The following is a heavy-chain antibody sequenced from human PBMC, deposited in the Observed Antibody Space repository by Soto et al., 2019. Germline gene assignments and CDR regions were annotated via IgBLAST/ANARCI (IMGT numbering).Heavy chain of an antibody. Sequence: QVQLVESGGGVVQPGRSLRLCCAASGFTFKNYAMHWVRQAPGKGPEWVAIIWHDGSNKYSADSVKGRFTISRDNSENTLYLQMNSLRAEDTAVYYCARAFPQLTPGDLGQGTLVTVSS. D-gene: IGHD1-1*01. V-gene: IGHV3-33*01. CDR3: ARAFPQLTPGD. J-gene: IGHJ4*02. CDR1: GFTFKNYA. CDR2: IWHDGSNK.